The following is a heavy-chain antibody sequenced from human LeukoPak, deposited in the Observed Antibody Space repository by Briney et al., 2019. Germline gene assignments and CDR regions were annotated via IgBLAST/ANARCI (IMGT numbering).Heavy chain of an antibody. V-gene: IGHV3-66*01. D-gene: IGHD4-23*01. CDR1: GFTVSSTY. Sequence: PGGSLRLSCAASGFTVSSTYMNWVRQAPGKGLEWVSVIHSDDRTYYAASVKGRFTISRDISENTLYLQMNRLRAEDTAVYYCARDGWKLNYFDSWGQGTLVTVSS. CDR3: ARDGWKLNYFDS. CDR2: IHSDDRT. J-gene: IGHJ4*02.